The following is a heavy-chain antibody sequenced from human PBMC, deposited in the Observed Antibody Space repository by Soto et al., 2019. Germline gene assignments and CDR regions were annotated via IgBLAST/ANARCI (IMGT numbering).Heavy chain of an antibody. CDR3: ARVGGYYGSGSYYHTGALRGGERYYYYGMDV. J-gene: IGHJ6*02. CDR2: INPSGGST. CDR1: GYTFTSYY. D-gene: IGHD3-10*01. Sequence: ASVKVSFKASGYTFTSYYMHWVRQAPGQGLEWMGIINPSGGSTSYAQKFQGRVTMTRDTSTSTVYMELSSLRSEDTAVYYCARVGGYYGSGSYYHTGALRGGERYYYYGMDVWG. V-gene: IGHV1-46*03.